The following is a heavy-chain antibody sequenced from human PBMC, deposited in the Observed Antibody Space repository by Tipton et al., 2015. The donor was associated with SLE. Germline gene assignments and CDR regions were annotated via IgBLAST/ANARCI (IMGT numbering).Heavy chain of an antibody. V-gene: IGHV4-39*07. J-gene: IGHJ4*02. D-gene: IGHD7-27*01. CDR2: IGHGGRT. Sequence: TLSLTCTVSGGSISSSGYHWSWIRQPPGKGLEWIGEIGHGGRTNYNPSLQSRVIIPLDTSKNHFSLNLTSVTAADTAVYYCARAGVDWGQGTLVTVSS. CDR1: GGSISSSGYH. CDR3: ARAGVD.